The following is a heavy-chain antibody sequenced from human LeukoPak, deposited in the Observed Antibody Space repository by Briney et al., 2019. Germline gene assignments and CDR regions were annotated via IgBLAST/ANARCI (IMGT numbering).Heavy chain of an antibody. CDR3: ASRKLGNDY. V-gene: IGHV4-59*01. D-gene: IGHD7-27*01. Sequence: SETLSLTCTVSGGSMRSYYWSWIRQPPGEGLEWIAYIYYSGRTNYNPSLKSRVTISADTPQNQFSLKLSSVTAADTAVYYCASRKLGNDYWGQGTLVTVSS. J-gene: IGHJ4*02. CDR2: IYYSGRT. CDR1: GGSMRSYY.